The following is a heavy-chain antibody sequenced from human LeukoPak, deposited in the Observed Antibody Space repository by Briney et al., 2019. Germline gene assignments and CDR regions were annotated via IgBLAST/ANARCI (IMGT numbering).Heavy chain of an antibody. Sequence: GGSLRLSCAASGFTFSSYWMSWVRQAPGKGLEWVANIKQDGNEKNYVDSVEGRFTISRDNSKNSLYLQLNSLRAEDTAVFYCARGGGTFEYWGQGTLVTVPS. D-gene: IGHD3/OR15-3a*01. CDR2: IKQDGNEK. V-gene: IGHV3-7*01. CDR3: ARGGGTFEY. CDR1: GFTFSSYW. J-gene: IGHJ4*02.